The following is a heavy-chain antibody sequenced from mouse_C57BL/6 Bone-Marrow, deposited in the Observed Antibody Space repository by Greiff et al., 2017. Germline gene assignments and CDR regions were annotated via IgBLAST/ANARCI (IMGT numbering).Heavy chain of an antibody. CDR1: GYSFTGYY. Sequence: VQLKESGPELVKPGASVKISCKASGYSFTGYYMNWVKQSPETSLEWIGEINPSTGGTTYNQKFKAKATLTVDKSSSTAYMQLNSLTSEDSAVYYGARHYYGRAWFAYWGQGTLVTVSA. V-gene: IGHV1-42*01. CDR2: INPSTGGT. CDR3: ARHYYGRAWFAY. D-gene: IGHD1-1*01. J-gene: IGHJ3*01.